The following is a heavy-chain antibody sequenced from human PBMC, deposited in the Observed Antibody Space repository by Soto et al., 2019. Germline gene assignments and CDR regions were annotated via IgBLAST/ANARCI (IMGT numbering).Heavy chain of an antibody. Sequence: GGSLRLSCAASGCTVSSNYMSWVRQAPGKGLEWVSVIYSGGSTYYADSVKGRFTISRDNSKNTLYLQMNSLRAEDTAVYYCVRAPPYYDFWSAGFDYYYYGMDVWGQGTTVTVSS. CDR1: GCTVSSNY. CDR3: VRAPPYYDFWSAGFDYYYYGMDV. CDR2: IYSGGST. V-gene: IGHV3-53*01. D-gene: IGHD3-3*01. J-gene: IGHJ6*02.